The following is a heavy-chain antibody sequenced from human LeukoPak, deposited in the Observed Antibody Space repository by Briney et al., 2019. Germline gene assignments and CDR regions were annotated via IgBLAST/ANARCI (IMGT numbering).Heavy chain of an antibody. CDR3: ARINSESFDY. D-gene: IGHD1-26*01. CDR2: IYSGGSS. J-gene: IGHJ4*02. V-gene: IGHV4-4*07. Sequence: SSETLSLTCTVSGGSISSYYWSWIRQPAGKGLEWIGRIYSGGSSNYNPSLKGRVTMSVDTSKNQFSLKLTSVTAADTAVYYCARINSESFDYWGQGTLVTVSS. CDR1: GGSISSYY.